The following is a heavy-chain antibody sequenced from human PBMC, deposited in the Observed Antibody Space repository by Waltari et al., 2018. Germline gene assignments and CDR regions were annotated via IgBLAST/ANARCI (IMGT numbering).Heavy chain of an antibody. V-gene: IGHV3-33*01. J-gene: IGHJ4*02. Sequence: QVQLVESGGGVVQPGRSLRLSCAASGFTFSSYGMHWVRQAPGKGLEWVAVVWYDGSNKYYADAVKGRFTSSSDNSKNTLYLQMNSLRAEDTAVYYCARASIAVAGSRSDYFDYWGQGTLVTVSS. D-gene: IGHD6-19*01. CDR3: ARASIAVAGSRSDYFDY. CDR2: VWYDGSNK. CDR1: GFTFSSYG.